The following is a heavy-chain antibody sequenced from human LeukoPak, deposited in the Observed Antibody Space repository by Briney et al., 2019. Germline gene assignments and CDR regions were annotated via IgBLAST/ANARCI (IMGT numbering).Heavy chain of an antibody. D-gene: IGHD3-10*01. CDR2: IWYDGSNE. Sequence: GGSLRLSCAASGFTFTSYGFHWVRQAPGKGLGWVAVIWYDGSNEYYADSVKGRFTISRDNSQNTVYLQLNSLRAEDTAVYYCARDRYYGSGNYWGLMDVWGQGTTVIVSS. CDR3: ARDRYYGSGNYWGLMDV. CDR1: GFTFTSYG. J-gene: IGHJ6*02. V-gene: IGHV3-33*01.